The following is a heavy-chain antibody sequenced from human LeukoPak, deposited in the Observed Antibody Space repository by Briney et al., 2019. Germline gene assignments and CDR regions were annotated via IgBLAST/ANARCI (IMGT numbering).Heavy chain of an antibody. D-gene: IGHD6-13*01. CDR3: ARNSIAAAGNIIDY. V-gene: IGHV4-4*09. J-gene: IGHJ4*02. CDR2: IYASGST. Sequence: SETLSLTCAVSGVSISSYYWSLIRQPPGKGLEWIGHIYASGSTNYSPSLKSRVTISVDTSKNQFSLKLSSVTAADTAVYYCARNSIAAAGNIIDYWGQGTLVTVSS. CDR1: GVSISSYY.